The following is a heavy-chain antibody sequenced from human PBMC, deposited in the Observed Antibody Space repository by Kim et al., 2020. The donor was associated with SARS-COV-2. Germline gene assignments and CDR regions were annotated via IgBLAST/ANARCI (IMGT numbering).Heavy chain of an antibody. D-gene: IGHD3-22*01. CDR2: IKQDGREK. CDR1: GFTFSSYW. Sequence: GGSLRLSCAASGFTFSSYWMSWVRQAPGKGLEWVANIKQDGREKYYVDSVKGRFTISRDNARNSLYLQMTSLRAEDTAVYYCARMWYYYDSSGHYPPLYWGQGTLVTVSS. V-gene: IGHV3-7*01. CDR3: ARMWYYYDSSGHYPPLY. J-gene: IGHJ4*02.